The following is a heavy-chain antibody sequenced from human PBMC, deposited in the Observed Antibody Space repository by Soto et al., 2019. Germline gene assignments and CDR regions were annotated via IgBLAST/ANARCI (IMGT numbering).Heavy chain of an antibody. CDR3: AKDGPYYYGSGSYYGVDY. Sequence: EVQLVESGGGLVQPGGSLRLSCAASGFTFSSYAMHWVRQAPGKGLEYVSAISPDGRNTYYANSVKGRFTISRDNSKETVSLQMGSLRAEDMAVYYCAKDGPYYYGSGSYYGVDYWGQGTLVTVSS. CDR2: ISPDGRNT. CDR1: GFTFSSYA. J-gene: IGHJ4*02. V-gene: IGHV3-64*01. D-gene: IGHD3-10*01.